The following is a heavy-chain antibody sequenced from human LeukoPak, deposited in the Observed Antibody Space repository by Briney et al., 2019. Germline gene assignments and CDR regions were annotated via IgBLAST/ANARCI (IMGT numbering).Heavy chain of an antibody. V-gene: IGHV4-34*01. Sequence: SETLSLTCAASGGSFSGHYWIWIRQSPGKGLEWIGGITERGSTQSNPSLNRRVTISPDTYKNPFTLKVSSVTVADTAVYYCATGPRKEDGPFHSPNAWGQGTLVTVSS. J-gene: IGHJ5*02. CDR2: ITERGST. D-gene: IGHD5-24*01. CDR1: GGSFSGHY. CDR3: ATGPRKEDGPFHSPNA.